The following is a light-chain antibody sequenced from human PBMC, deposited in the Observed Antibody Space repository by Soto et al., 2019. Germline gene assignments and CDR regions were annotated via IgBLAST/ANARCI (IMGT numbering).Light chain of an antibody. CDR3: QTWGTSDVV. CDR1: SGHSTYS. Sequence: QLVITQSPSASASLGASVKFTCTLSSGHSTYSIAWHQQQPEKGPRYLMKLNSDGSHSKGDGIPERFSGSSSGAERYLTISSLQSEDEGDYYCQTWGTSDVVFGGGTKVTVL. V-gene: IGLV4-69*01. J-gene: IGLJ2*01. CDR2: LNSDGSH.